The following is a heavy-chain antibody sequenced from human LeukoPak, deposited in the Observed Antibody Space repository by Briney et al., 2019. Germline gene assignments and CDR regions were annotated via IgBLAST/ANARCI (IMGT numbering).Heavy chain of an antibody. J-gene: IGHJ4*02. CDR2: IIPIFGTA. CDR3: AKSGGYSYGFGADYFDY. CDR1: GGTFSSYA. V-gene: IGHV1-69*05. Sequence: ASVKVSCKASGGTFSSYAISWVRQAPGQGLEWMGGIIPIFGTANYAQKFQGRVTITTDESTSTAYMELSSLRSEDTAVYYCAKSGGYSYGFGADYFDYRGQGTLVTVSS. D-gene: IGHD5-18*01.